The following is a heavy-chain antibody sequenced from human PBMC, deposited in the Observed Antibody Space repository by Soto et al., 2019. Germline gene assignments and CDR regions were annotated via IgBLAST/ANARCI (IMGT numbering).Heavy chain of an antibody. V-gene: IGHV4-30-2*01. J-gene: IGHJ4*02. Sequence: SETLSLTCAVSGGSISSGGYSWSWIRQPPGKGLEWIGYIYHSGSTYYNPSLKSRVTISVDRSKNQFSLKLSSVTAADTAVYYCARSARYYYDSSGYSYYFDYWGQGTLVTVSS. CDR2: IYHSGST. CDR1: GGSISSGGYS. CDR3: ARSARYYYDSSGYSYYFDY. D-gene: IGHD3-22*01.